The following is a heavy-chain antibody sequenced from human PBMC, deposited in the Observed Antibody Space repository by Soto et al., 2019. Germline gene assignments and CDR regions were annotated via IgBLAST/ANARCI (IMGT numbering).Heavy chain of an antibody. J-gene: IGHJ4*02. CDR3: ARDDEYDDNGLDY. V-gene: IGHV3-33*01. D-gene: IGHD1-1*01. CDR1: GFLFRRFG. CDR2: IVNHGGRK. Sequence: QVQLVESGGGVVQPGTSLRLSCAASGFLFRRFGMHWVRQVPGKGLEWVAVIVNHGGRKYYADSVRGRFTISRDNSRNSLFVEMSSLRVEDKAIYFCARDDEYDDNGLDYWGQGPLVTVSS.